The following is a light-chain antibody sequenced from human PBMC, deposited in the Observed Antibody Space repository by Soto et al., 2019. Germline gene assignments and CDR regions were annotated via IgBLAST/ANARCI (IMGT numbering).Light chain of an antibody. J-gene: IGKJ1*01. Sequence: EIVMTQSPDSLAVSLGERATINCKSSQSVLYSANNKNYLAWYQKKPGQPPKLLIHWASTRESGVPVRFSGRGSWTDFTLTISSLQAEDVAVYYCQQQYSTPPTCGQGTKVEIK. V-gene: IGKV4-1*01. CDR1: QSVLYSANNKNY. CDR3: QQQYSTPPT. CDR2: WAS.